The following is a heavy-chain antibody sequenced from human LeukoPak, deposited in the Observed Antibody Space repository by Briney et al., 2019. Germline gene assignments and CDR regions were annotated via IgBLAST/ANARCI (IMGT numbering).Heavy chain of an antibody. CDR2: VSGSAIST. CDR1: GFIFSSYA. CDR3: AKTKAESVPTLLCDY. D-gene: IGHD2-15*01. Sequence: GGSLRLSCEASGFIFSSYAMSWVRQAPGKGLECVSAVSGSAISTYYADSVKVRFTISRDNSKNMLYLQMSSLKAGDTGVYYCAKTKAESVPTLLCDYWGRGSPVTVSS. V-gene: IGHV3-23*01. J-gene: IGHJ4*02.